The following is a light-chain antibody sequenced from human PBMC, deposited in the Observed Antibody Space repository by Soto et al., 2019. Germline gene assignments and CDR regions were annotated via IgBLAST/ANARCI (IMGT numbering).Light chain of an antibody. CDR2: KAS. CDR3: QQYRSYWT. Sequence: DIQMTQSPSTLSASVGDRVTITCRASQSIDSWLAWYQQKPGKAPKLLIYKASSLESGVPSRFSGSGSGTEFTLTISRLQPDDFATYYCQQYRSYWTFGQGNKVEIK. J-gene: IGKJ1*01. V-gene: IGKV1-5*03. CDR1: QSIDSW.